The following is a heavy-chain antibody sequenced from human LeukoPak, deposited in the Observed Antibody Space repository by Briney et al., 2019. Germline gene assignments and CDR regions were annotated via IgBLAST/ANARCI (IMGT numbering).Heavy chain of an antibody. CDR1: GFTFSNNE. Sequence: PGGSLRLSCAASGFTFSNNEMNWVRQAPGKGLEWVSHISSSGSIIYYADSVKGRFTISRDNSKNTLYLQMNSLRAEDTAVYYCAKAQPPAPIEYYYCYMDVWGKGTTVTVSS. D-gene: IGHD2-2*02. CDR3: AKAQPPAPIEYYYCYMDV. V-gene: IGHV3-48*03. CDR2: ISSSGSII. J-gene: IGHJ6*03.